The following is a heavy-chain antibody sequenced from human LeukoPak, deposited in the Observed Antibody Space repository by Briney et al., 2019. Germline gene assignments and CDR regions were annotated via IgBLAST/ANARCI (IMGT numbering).Heavy chain of an antibody. Sequence: KTSETLSLTCTVSGGSISSGSYYWSWIRQPAGKGLEWIGRIYTSGSTNYNPSLKSRVTISVDTSKNQFSLKLSSVTAADTAVYYCARVHDFRSGGSYYFDYWGQGTLVTVSS. D-gene: IGHD3-3*01. CDR2: IYTSGST. CDR3: ARVHDFRSGGSYYFDY. V-gene: IGHV4-61*02. J-gene: IGHJ4*02. CDR1: GGSISSGSYY.